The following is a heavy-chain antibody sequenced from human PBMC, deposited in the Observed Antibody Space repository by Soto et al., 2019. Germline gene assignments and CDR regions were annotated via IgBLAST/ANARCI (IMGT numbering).Heavy chain of an antibody. J-gene: IGHJ4*02. CDR2: INAGNGNT. D-gene: IGHD3-22*01. V-gene: IGHV1-3*01. Sequence: GASVKVSCKASGYTFTSYAMHWVRQAPGQRLEWMGWINAGNGNTKYSQKFQGRVTITRDTSASTAYMELSSLRSEDTAVYYCARGTFNMIVVVPTPMDYWGQGTLVTVSS. CDR1: GYTFTSYA. CDR3: ARGTFNMIVVVPTPMDY.